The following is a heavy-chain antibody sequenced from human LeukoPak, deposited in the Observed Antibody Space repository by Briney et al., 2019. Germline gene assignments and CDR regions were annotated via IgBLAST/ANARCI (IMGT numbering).Heavy chain of an antibody. CDR1: GFTFSMYS. Sequence: GSLRLSCAASGFTFSMYSMNWVRQAPGKGLEWVSYISGGSTTIYYADSVKGRFTISRDNSKNTLYLQMNSLRAEDTAVYYCAKEGDSSSWYPAVLYYYYGMDVWGQGTTVTVSS. D-gene: IGHD6-13*01. J-gene: IGHJ6*02. CDR2: ISGGSTTI. CDR3: AKEGDSSSWYPAVLYYYYGMDV. V-gene: IGHV3-48*01.